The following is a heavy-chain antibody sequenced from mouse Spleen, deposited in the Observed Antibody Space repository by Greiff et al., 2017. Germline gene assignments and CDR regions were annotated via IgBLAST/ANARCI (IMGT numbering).Heavy chain of an antibody. CDR2: ISSGSSTI. CDR3: ARGTYYDASWGY. Sequence: EVKLVESGGGLVKPGGSLKLSCAASGFTFSDYGMHWVRQAPEKGLEWVAYISSGSSTIYYADTVKGRFTISRDNAKNTLFLQMTSLRSEDTAMCYCARGTYYDASWGYWRQGPTLTAPS. D-gene: IGHD1-1*02. J-gene: IGHJ2*01. CDR1: GFTFSDYG. V-gene: IGHV5-17*01.